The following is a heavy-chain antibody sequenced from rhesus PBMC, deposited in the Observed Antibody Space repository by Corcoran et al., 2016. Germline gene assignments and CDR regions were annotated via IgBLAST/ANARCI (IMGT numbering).Heavy chain of an antibody. J-gene: IGHJ5-1*01. CDR1: GGSRSDDSY. CDR3: ARDCTAGDFDV. Sequence: QVQLQESGPGLVKPSETLSLPCAVSGGSRSDDSYGSWSRPPPGKGLEWVGYIYVSGSGTNSNPSLKSRVSLSVYTSKNQLSLKLISVTTADTAVYYCARDCTAGDFDVWGPGVLVTVSS. CDR2: IYVSGSGT. V-gene: IGHV4-106*01. D-gene: IGHD1-1*01.